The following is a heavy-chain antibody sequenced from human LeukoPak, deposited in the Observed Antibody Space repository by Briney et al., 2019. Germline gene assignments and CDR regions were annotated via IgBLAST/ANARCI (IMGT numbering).Heavy chain of an antibody. V-gene: IGHV3-9*03. J-gene: IGHJ4*02. CDR3: AKGPGSGYYLYHFDY. CDR1: GFTFDDYA. CDR2: ISWDSGSI. Sequence: GRSLRLSCAASGFTFDDYAMHWVRQAPGKGPEWVSGISWDSGSIGYADSVKGRFTISRDNAKNSLYLQMNSLRAEDMALYYCAKGPGSGYYLYHFDYWGQGTLVTVSS. D-gene: IGHD3-3*01.